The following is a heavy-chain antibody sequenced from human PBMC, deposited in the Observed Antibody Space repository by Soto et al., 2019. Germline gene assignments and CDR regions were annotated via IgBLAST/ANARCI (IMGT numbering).Heavy chain of an antibody. D-gene: IGHD1-1*01. V-gene: IGHV3-7*04. CDR2: IKQDGRDT. Sequence: GGSLRLSCAASGFTLRNSRMSWVRQAPGEGLEWVANIKQDGRDTYYVDSVKGRFTISRDNANNSLYLQMNSLRAEDTAVYYSATDLGTTMARHWGQGTLVTVSS. CDR1: GFTLRNSR. CDR3: ATDLGTTMARH. J-gene: IGHJ4*02.